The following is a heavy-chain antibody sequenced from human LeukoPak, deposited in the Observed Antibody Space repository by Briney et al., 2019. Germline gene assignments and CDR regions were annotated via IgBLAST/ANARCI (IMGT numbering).Heavy chain of an antibody. CDR3: ARMPPMALATGYFDY. Sequence: SVKVSCKASGGTFSSYAISWVRQAPGQGLEWMGRIIPILGIANYAQKFQGRVTITADKSTSTAYMELSSLRSEDTAVYYCARMPPMALATGYFDYWGQGTLVTVSS. J-gene: IGHJ4*02. CDR1: GGTFSSYA. D-gene: IGHD2-2*01. CDR2: IIPILGIA. V-gene: IGHV1-69*04.